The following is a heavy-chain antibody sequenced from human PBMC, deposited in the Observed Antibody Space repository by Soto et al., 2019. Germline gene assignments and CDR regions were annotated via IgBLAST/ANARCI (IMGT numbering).Heavy chain of an antibody. CDR2: ISSSSSYI. D-gene: IGHD3-22*01. CDR1: GFTFSSYS. CDR3: ARGPKPIIGYPDY. J-gene: IGHJ4*02. V-gene: IGHV3-21*01. Sequence: GESLKISCAASGFTFSSYSMNWVRQAPGKGLEWVSSISSSSSYIYYADSVKGRFTISRDNAKNSLYLQMNSLRAEDRAGYYCARGPKPIIGYPDYWGQGTMVTVSS.